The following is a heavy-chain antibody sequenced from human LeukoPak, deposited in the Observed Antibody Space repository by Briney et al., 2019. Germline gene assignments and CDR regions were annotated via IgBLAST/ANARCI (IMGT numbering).Heavy chain of an antibody. V-gene: IGHV3-7*03. J-gene: IGHJ3*02. Sequence: GGSLRLSCAASGFTFSSYWMTWVRQAPGKGLEWVANVKQDGSGKYYVDSVKGRFTISRDNAKNSLYLQMNSLRAEDTAVYYCARDNPDYGDYPWGLLSSVAFDIWGQGTMVTVSS. CDR3: ARDNPDYGDYPWGLLSSVAFDI. D-gene: IGHD4-17*01. CDR1: GFTFSSYW. CDR2: VKQDGSGK.